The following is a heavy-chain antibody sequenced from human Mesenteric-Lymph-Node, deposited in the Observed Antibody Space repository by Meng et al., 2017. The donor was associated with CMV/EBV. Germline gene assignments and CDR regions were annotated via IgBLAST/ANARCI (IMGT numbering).Heavy chain of an antibody. J-gene: IGHJ4*02. CDR1: GFTFGTQA. D-gene: IGHD5-12*01. CDR3: ARDEGNSGYDLNDY. CDR2: IKQDGSEK. Sequence: GGSLRLSCAASGFTFGTQAMSWVRQAPEKGLEWVANIKQDGSEKNYADSVKGRFTISRDNAKNSLYLQMNSLRAEDSAVYYCARDEGNSGYDLNDYWGQGTLVTVSS. V-gene: IGHV3-7*01.